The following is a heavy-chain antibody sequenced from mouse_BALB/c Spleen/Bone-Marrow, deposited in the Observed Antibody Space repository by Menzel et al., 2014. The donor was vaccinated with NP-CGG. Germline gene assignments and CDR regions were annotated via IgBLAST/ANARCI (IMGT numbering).Heavy chain of an antibody. V-gene: IGHV7-3*02. CDR1: GVTFTDYY. J-gene: IGHJ1*01. D-gene: IGHD2-3*01. Sequence: EVNVVESGGGLVQPGGSLRLSCATSGVTFTDYYMSWVRQPPGKALEWLGFIRNKANGHTTEYSASVKGRFTISRDNSQSILYLQMNTLRAEDSDTYYCARDINDGYYWYFDVWGAGTTVTVSS. CDR2: IRNKANGHTT. CDR3: ARDINDGYYWYFDV.